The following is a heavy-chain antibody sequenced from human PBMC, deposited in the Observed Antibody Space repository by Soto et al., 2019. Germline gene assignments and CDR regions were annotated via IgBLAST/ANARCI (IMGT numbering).Heavy chain of an antibody. J-gene: IGHJ4*02. CDR3: ASSQGDY. CDR1: GFTFDDHN. CDR2: ISWDGGTT. V-gene: IGHV3-43*01. Sequence: EVHLVESGGVVVQPGGSLRLTCAASGFTFDDHNMHWFRQVPGKGLEWVSLISWDGGTTYYADSVKGRFTVSRDNSINLLYLQLNALTTEDSALYYCASSQGDYWGQGTLVTVS. D-gene: IGHD6-6*01.